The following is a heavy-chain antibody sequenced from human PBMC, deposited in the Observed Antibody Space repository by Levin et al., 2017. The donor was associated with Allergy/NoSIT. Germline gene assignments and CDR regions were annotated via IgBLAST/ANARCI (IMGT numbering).Heavy chain of an antibody. J-gene: IGHJ1*01. D-gene: IGHD3-22*01. Sequence: GSLRLSCAVYGGSFSGYYWSWIRQPPGKGLEWIGEINHSGSTNYNPSLKSRVTISVDTSKNQFSLKLSSVTAADTAVYYCARGRYDSSGYYRRSEYFQHWGQGTLVTVSS. CDR2: INHSGST. CDR1: GGSFSGYY. V-gene: IGHV4-34*01. CDR3: ARGRYDSSGYYRRSEYFQH.